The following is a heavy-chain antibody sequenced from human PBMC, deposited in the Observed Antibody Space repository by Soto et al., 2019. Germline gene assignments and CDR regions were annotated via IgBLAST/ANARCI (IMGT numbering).Heavy chain of an antibody. CDR3: ARDRHDFWSGYGNYMDV. CDR1: GFTFSSYS. D-gene: IGHD3-3*01. J-gene: IGHJ6*03. CDR2: ISSSSSYI. Sequence: GGSLILSCAASGFTFSSYSMNWVRQAPGKGLEWVSSISSSSSYIYYADSVKGRFTISRDNAKNSLYLQMNSLRAEDTAVYYCARDRHDFWSGYGNYMDVWGKGTTVTVSS. V-gene: IGHV3-21*01.